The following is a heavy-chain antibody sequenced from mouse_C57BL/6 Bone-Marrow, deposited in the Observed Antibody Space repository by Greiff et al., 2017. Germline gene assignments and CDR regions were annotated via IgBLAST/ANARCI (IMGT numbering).Heavy chain of an antibody. V-gene: IGHV1-69*01. CDR1: GYTFTSYW. J-gene: IGHJ2*01. Sequence: VQLQQPGAELVMPGASVKLSCKASGYTFTSYWMHWVKQRPGQGLEWIGVIDPSDSYTNYNQKFKGKATLTVDTSSSTAYMQLSSLTSEDSAVYYCARSLSYFDYWGQGTTLTVSS. CDR2: IDPSDSYT. CDR3: ARSLSYFDY. D-gene: IGHD6-1*01.